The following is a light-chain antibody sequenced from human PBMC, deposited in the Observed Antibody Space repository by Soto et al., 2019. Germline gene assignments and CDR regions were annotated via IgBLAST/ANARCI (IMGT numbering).Light chain of an antibody. CDR1: SSDVGGYNY. V-gene: IGLV2-8*01. CDR3: SSYADRNKFL. J-gene: IGLJ3*02. CDR2: EVT. Sequence: QSALTQPPSASGSPGQSVTISCTGTSSDVGGYNYVSWYQQHPGKAPKLIIHEVTKRPSGVPDRISGSKSGNTASLTVSGLQADDEADYYCSSYADRNKFLFGGGTKLTVL.